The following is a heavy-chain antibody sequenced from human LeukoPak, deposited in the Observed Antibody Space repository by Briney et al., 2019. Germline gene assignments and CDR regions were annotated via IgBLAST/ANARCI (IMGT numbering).Heavy chain of an antibody. V-gene: IGHV4-31*03. Sequence: SQTLSLTCTVSGGSISSGGYCWSWIRQHPGKGLGWIGYIYYSGSTYSNPSLKSRVTISVDTSKNQFSLKLSSVTPADTAVYYCARRGVTQKYFDYWGQGTLVTVSS. CDR3: ARRGVTQKYFDY. J-gene: IGHJ4*02. CDR2: IYYSGST. D-gene: IGHD3-10*01. CDR1: GGSISSGGYC.